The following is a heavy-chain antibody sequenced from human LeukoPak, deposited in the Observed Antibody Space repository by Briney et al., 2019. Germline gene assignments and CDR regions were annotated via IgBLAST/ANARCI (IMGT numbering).Heavy chain of an antibody. CDR3: AKAVLFYGSGSYRGALDY. CDR1: GFTFDDYA. CDR2: ISWNSGSI. J-gene: IGHJ4*02. V-gene: IGHV3-9*01. Sequence: PGRSLRLSCAASGFTFDDYAMHWVRQAPGKGLEWVSGISWNSGSIGYADSVKGRFTISRDNAKNSLYLQMNSLRAEDTALYYCAKAVLFYGSGSYRGALDYWGQGTLVTVSS. D-gene: IGHD3-10*01.